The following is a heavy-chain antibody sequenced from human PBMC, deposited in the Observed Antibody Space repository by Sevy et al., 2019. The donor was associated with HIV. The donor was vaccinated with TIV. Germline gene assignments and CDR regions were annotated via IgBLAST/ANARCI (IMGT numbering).Heavy chain of an antibody. CDR1: GYTLTDLS. V-gene: IGHV1-24*01. J-gene: IGHJ4*02. CDR2: FDPEDGET. Sequence: GESLKISCKVSGYTLTDLSIHWVRQAPGKGLEWMGRFDPEDGETIYAQKFQGRFTMTEDTSRDTAYMELNSLRSEDTAVYYCATTREYYSDNSGYFDYWGQGTLVTVSS. CDR3: ATTREYYSDNSGYFDY. D-gene: IGHD3-22*01.